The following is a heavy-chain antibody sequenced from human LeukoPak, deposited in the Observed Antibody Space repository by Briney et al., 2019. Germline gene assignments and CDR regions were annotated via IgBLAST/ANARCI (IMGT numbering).Heavy chain of an antibody. D-gene: IGHD3-22*01. Sequence: PGGSLRLSCAASGFTFSSYAMHWVRQAPGKGLEWVAVISYDGSNKYYADSVKGRFTISRDNSKNTLYLQMNSLRPDDTAIYFCARLEARGYYYEGLDYWGQGNLVTVSS. CDR1: GFTFSSYA. J-gene: IGHJ4*02. CDR3: ARLEARGYYYEGLDY. V-gene: IGHV3-30*04. CDR2: ISYDGSNK.